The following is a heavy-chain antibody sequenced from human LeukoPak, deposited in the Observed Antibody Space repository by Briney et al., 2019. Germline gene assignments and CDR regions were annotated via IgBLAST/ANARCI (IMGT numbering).Heavy chain of an antibody. Sequence: GGSLRLSCAASGFTFSSYWMSWVRQAPGKGLEWVANIKQDGSEKYYVDSVKGRFTISRDNAKNSLYLQMNSLRAEDTAVYYCARESTTVIYYYYYYGMGVWGQGTTVTVSS. CDR2: IKQDGSEK. D-gene: IGHD4-17*01. J-gene: IGHJ6*02. V-gene: IGHV3-7*01. CDR3: ARESTTVIYYYYYYGMGV. CDR1: GFTFSSYW.